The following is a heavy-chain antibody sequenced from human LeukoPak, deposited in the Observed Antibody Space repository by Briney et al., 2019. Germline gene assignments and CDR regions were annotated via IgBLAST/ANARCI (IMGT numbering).Heavy chain of an antibody. CDR2: ISVASNT. CDR3: ADYGVSGVRNNFY. V-gene: IGHV3-23*01. J-gene: IGHJ4*02. D-gene: IGHD3-3*01. CDR1: GLAFSTYA. Sequence: GGSLSPSCPASGLAFSTYAMSWAGKVPGKGLEWVSTISVASNTFYADSVKGRFTISRDNSRNTVYLQMTSLRADDTAVYYCADYGVSGVRNNFYWGQGTLVTVSS.